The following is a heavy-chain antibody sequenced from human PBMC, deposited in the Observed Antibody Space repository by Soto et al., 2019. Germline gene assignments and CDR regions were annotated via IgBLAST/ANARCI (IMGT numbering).Heavy chain of an antibody. Sequence: GGSLRLSCAVSGLTFSSFEMDWVRQAAGKGPEWISYISRGATTTYYADSVRGRFTISRDDAENSVFLQMDSLRVEDTAIYFCATRSTDYYFYWGQGTLVTVS. D-gene: IGHD3-9*01. J-gene: IGHJ4*02. CDR2: ISRGATTT. CDR1: GLTFSSFE. V-gene: IGHV3-48*03. CDR3: ATRSTDYYFY.